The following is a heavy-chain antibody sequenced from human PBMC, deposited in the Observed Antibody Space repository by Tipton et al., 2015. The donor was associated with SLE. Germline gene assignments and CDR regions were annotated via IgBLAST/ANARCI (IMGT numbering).Heavy chain of an antibody. CDR1: GYTFTSYY. J-gene: IGHJ4*02. Sequence: QVQLVQSGAEVKKPGASVKVSCKAFGYTFTSYYMHWVRQAPGQGLEWMGIINPSGGSTSYAQKFQGRVTMTRDTSTSTVYMELSSLRSEDTAVYYCARDLWQQLVDYWGQGTLVTVSS. CDR3: ARDLWQQLVDY. CDR2: INPSGGST. D-gene: IGHD6-13*01. V-gene: IGHV1-46*01.